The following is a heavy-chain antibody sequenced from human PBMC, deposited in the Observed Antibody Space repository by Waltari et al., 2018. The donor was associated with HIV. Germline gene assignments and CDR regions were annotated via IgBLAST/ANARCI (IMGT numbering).Heavy chain of an antibody. D-gene: IGHD1-26*01. V-gene: IGHV4-59*01. CDR1: GGSISSYY. CDR3: ARSGSYRGYFDY. Sequence: QVQLQESGPGLVKPSETLSLTCTVSGGSISSYYWSWIRQPPGKGLEWIGYIYYSGSNNYNPSLKSRVTISVDTSKSQFSLKLSSVTAADTAVYYCARSGSYRGYFDYWGQGTLVTVSS. J-gene: IGHJ4*02. CDR2: IYYSGSN.